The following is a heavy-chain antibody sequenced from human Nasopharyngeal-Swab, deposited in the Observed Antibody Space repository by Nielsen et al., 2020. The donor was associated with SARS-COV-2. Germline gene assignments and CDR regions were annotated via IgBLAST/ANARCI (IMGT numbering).Heavy chain of an antibody. CDR2: ISPYNGNT. D-gene: IGHD3-10*01. V-gene: IGHV1-18*01. Sequence: ASVKVSCKASGYTFTSYGISWVRQAPGQGLEWMGWISPYNGNTNYAQKLQGRVTMTTDTSTSTAYMELRSLRSDDTAVYYCAREWGFTMVRGVPNWFDPWGQGTLVTVSS. J-gene: IGHJ5*02. CDR1: GYTFTSYG. CDR3: AREWGFTMVRGVPNWFDP.